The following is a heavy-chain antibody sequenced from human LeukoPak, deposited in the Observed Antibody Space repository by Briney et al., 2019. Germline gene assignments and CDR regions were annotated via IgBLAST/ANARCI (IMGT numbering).Heavy chain of an antibody. CDR3: ARRSSLAPFDY. D-gene: IGHD2-15*01. CDR1: GVSISSSSYY. CDR2: IYYSGST. V-gene: IGHV4-39*01. Sequence: PSETLSLTCTVSGVSISSSSYYWGWIRQPPGKGLEWIGSIYYSGSTYYNPSLKSRVTISVDTSKNQFSLKLSSVTAADTAVYYCARRSSLAPFDYWGQGTLVTVSS. J-gene: IGHJ4*02.